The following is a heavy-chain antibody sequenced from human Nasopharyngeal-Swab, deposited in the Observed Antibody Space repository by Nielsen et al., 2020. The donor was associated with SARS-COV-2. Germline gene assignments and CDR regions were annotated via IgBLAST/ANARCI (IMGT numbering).Heavy chain of an antibody. Sequence: GSLRLSCAVYGGSFSSYYWSWISQPPGKGLEWIGEINHSGSTNYNPSLKSRVTISVDTSKNQFSLKLSSVTAADTAVYYCARGRVGATSKKNWFDPWGQGTLVTVSS. J-gene: IGHJ5*02. CDR1: GGSFSSYY. CDR3: ARGRVGATSKKNWFDP. D-gene: IGHD1-26*01. CDR2: INHSGST. V-gene: IGHV4-34*01.